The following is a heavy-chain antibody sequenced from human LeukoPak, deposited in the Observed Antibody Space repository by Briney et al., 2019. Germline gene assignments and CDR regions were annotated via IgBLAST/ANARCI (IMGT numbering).Heavy chain of an antibody. D-gene: IGHD1-7*01. J-gene: IGHJ6*03. V-gene: IGHV4-30-2*01. CDR1: GGSISSGGYY. Sequence: SQTLSLTCTDSGGSISSGGYYWSWIRQPPGKGLESIGDIYDSGSTYYNPSLKSRGTISGDRSKNQCSLKLSSVTAADTAVYYCASRYNWNYMSDSYYYMDDWGKGATVTVSS. CDR3: ASRYNWNYMSDSYYYMDD. CDR2: IYDSGST.